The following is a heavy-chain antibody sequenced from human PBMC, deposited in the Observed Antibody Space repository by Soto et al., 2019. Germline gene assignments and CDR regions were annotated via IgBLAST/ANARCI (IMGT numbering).Heavy chain of an antibody. CDR3: ASLLRSTRSLYYFDY. CDR2: IYYSGST. D-gene: IGHD1-26*01. Sequence: QLQLQESGPGLVKPSETLSLTCTVSGGSISSSSYYWGWIRQPPGKGLEWIGSIYYSGSTYYNPSLKSRVTISVDTSKNQFSLKLSSVTAADTAVYYCASLLRSTRSLYYFDYWGQGTLVTVSS. CDR1: GGSISSSSYY. J-gene: IGHJ4*02. V-gene: IGHV4-39*01.